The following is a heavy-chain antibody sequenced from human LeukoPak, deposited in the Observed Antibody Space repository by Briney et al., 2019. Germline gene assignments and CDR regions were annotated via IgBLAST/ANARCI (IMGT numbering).Heavy chain of an antibody. CDR2: INGDGGST. J-gene: IGHJ4*02. CDR1: GFTFDDYA. V-gene: IGHV3-43*02. Sequence: GESLRLSCAASGFTFDDYAMHWVRQAPGKGLEWVSLINGDGGSTYYADSVKGRFTISRDNSKKSLYLQMNSLRTEDTALYYCAKGLDGSGSYYNPVDYWGQGTLVAVSS. CDR3: AKGLDGSGSYYNPVDY. D-gene: IGHD3-10*01.